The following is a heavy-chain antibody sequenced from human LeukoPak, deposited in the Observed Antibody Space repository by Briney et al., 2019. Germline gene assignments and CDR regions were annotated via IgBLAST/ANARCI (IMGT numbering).Heavy chain of an antibody. CDR1: GGSISSSNW. Sequence: SGTLSLTCAVSGGSISSSNWWSWVRQPPGKGLEWIGEIYHSGSTNYNPSLKSRVTISVDTSKNQFSLKLSSVTAADTAVYYCARKRGYSYASGYYYYGMDVWGQGTTVTVSS. D-gene: IGHD5-18*01. CDR2: IYHSGST. J-gene: IGHJ6*02. V-gene: IGHV4-4*02. CDR3: ARKRGYSYASGYYYYGMDV.